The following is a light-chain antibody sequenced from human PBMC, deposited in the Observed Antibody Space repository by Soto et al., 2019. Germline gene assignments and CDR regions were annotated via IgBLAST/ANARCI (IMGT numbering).Light chain of an antibody. CDR1: QSISSY. Sequence: DIQMAQSPSSLCASGGDTVTNTSRASQSISSYLNLYQQKPEKAPKLLMYAASSLQSGVPTRFGGSGSGTDFTLTISSLQPEDFATYYCQQSYRTPLTFGGGTQVDIK. CDR2: AAS. V-gene: IGKV1-39*01. J-gene: IGKJ4*01. CDR3: QQSYRTPLT.